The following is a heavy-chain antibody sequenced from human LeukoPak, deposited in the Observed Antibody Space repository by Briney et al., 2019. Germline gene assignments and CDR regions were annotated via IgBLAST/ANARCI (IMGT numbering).Heavy chain of an antibody. D-gene: IGHD1-26*01. CDR3: ARKVGAPGAIDY. V-gene: IGHV4-38-2*01. J-gene: IGHJ4*02. Sequence: SETLSLTCAVSGYSISSGYYWGWIRQPPGKGLEWIGNIYHNGITYCNPSLKSRVTISVDTSKNQLSLKLSSVTAADTAVYYCARKVGAPGAIDYWGQGTLVTVSP. CDR2: IYHNGIT. CDR1: GYSISSGYY.